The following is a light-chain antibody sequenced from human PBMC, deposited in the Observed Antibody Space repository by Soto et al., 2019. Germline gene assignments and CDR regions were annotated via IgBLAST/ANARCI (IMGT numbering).Light chain of an antibody. J-gene: IGLJ1*01. CDR3: AAWDDSLSGYV. Sequence: QSVLTQPPSASGTPGQRVTIPCSGSSSNIGSNYVYWYQQLPGTAPKLLIYRNNQRPSGVPDRFSGSKSGTSASLAISGRRSEDEADYYCAAWDDSLSGYVFGTGTKVTVL. CDR2: RNN. CDR1: SSNIGSNY. V-gene: IGLV1-47*01.